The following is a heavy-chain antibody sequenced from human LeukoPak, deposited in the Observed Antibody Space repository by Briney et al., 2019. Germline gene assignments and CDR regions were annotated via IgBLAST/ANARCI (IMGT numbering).Heavy chain of an antibody. J-gene: IGHJ4*02. V-gene: IGHV3-48*03. D-gene: IGHD3-22*01. CDR1: GITFRSYE. Sequence: PGGSLRLSCVVSGITFRSYEMNWVRQAPGKGLEWVAYISSSGKTMYYADSVKGRFTISRDDARSSLYLQMISLRAEDTAVYYCARDFTRYDGSGFDFDYWGQGTLVTVSS. CDR3: ARDFTRYDGSGFDFDY. CDR2: ISSSGKTM.